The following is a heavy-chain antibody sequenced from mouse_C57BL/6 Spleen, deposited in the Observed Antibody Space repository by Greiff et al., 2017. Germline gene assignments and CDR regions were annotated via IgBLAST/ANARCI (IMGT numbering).Heavy chain of an antibody. J-gene: IGHJ4*01. D-gene: IGHD1-1*01. CDR3: ARLGNYVLYAMDY. V-gene: IGHV1-85*01. CDR2: IYPRDGST. CDR1: GYTFTSYD. Sequence: VHLVESGPELVKPGASVKLSCKASGYTFTSYDINWVKQRPGQGLEWIGWIYPRDGSTKYNEKFKGKATLTVDTSSSTAYMELHSLTSEDSAVYFCARLGNYVLYAMDYWGQGTSVTVSS.